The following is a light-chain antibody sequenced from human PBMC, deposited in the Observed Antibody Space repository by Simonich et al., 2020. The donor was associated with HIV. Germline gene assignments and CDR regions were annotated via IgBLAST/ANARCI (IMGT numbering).Light chain of an antibody. V-gene: IGLV2-8*01. CDR2: EVT. J-gene: IGLJ2*01. CDR1: SSDVGCYNY. CDR3: SSYAGSNTPVV. Sequence: QSALTQPPSASGSPGQSVTISCTGTSSDVGCYNYVSWYQQHPGKAPKPMIYEVTKRPSGVPDRLSGSKSGNTASLTVSGLQAEDEADYYCSSYAGSNTPVVFGGGTKLTVL.